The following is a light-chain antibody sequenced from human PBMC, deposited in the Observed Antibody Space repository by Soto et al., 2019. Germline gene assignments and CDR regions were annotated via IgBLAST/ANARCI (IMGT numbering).Light chain of an antibody. CDR2: KAS. Sequence: DIQMTQSPSTLSGSVGDRVTITCRASQTISSWLAWYQQKPGKAPKLLLYKASTLKSGVPSRFSGSGSGTEFTLTISSLQPDDFATYSCQHYNSYSEAFRQGNKVEL. V-gene: IGKV1-5*03. CDR1: QTISSW. CDR3: QHYNSYSEA. J-gene: IGKJ1*01.